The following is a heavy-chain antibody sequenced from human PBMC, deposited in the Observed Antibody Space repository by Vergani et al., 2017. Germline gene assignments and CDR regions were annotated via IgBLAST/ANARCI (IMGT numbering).Heavy chain of an antibody. V-gene: IGHV7-4-1*01. CDR1: GYSFNNYA. CDR3: ARGKRGRLAVGATDS. CDR2: INPTTGNP. D-gene: IGHD6-19*01. Sequence: QEQLVQSGSELKKPGASVKVSCTASGYSFNNYAIHWVRQAPGQGLEWMGWINPTTGNPRYARAFTGRFVFSLDTSIRTAYLQIGSLKAEDTAVYFCARGKRGRLAVGATDSWGQGTLLTVSS. J-gene: IGHJ4*02.